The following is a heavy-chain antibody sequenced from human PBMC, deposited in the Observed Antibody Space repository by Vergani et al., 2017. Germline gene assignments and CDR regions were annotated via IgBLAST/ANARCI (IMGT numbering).Heavy chain of an antibody. V-gene: IGHV1-69*02. D-gene: IGHD2-2*01. CDR3: AGQGYCSSTSCYGYYYNYGMDV. CDR2: IIPVLGIA. CDR1: GGTFSSYT. J-gene: IGHJ6*02. Sequence: QVQLVQSGAEVKKPGSSVQVSCKASGGTFSSYTISWVRQAPGQGLEWMGRIIPVLGIANYAQKFPGRVTITADKSTSTAYMELSSLRSEDTAVYYCAGQGYCSSTSCYGYYYNYGMDVWGQGTTVTVSS.